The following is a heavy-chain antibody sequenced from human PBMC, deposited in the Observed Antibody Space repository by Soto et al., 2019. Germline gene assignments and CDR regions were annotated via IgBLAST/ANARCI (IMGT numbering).Heavy chain of an antibody. CDR1: GGSITSDYSC. V-gene: IGHV4-30-4*01. CDR2: IFDSGTT. D-gene: IGHD7-27*01. Sequence: PSETLSLTCTVSGGSITSDYSCWSWIRQPPGEGLEWIGHIFDSGTTYTNPSLGSQVAISLDTSKNHFSLTLSSVTAADTAVYYCARGPSGDKVHYWGQGALVTVSS. J-gene: IGHJ4*02. CDR3: ARGPSGDKVHY.